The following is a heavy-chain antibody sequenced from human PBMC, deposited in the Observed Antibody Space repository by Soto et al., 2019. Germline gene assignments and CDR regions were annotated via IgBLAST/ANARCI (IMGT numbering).Heavy chain of an antibody. D-gene: IGHD2-15*01. CDR2: IIPIFGIP. CDR1: GGTVSSYV. CDR3: ARSRYCSGGSCYLPF. V-gene: IGHV1-69*01. J-gene: IGHJ4*02. Sequence: QVQLVQSGAEVKKPGSSVKVSCKASGGTVSSYVINLVRQAPGQGLEWMGGIIPIFGIPNYAQKFQGRVTITADESSSSAYMELSSLRSEDTAVYYCARSRYCSGGSCYLPFWGQGTLVTVSS.